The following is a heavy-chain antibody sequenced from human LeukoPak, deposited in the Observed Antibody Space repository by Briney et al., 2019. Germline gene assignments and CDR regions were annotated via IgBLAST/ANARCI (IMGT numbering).Heavy chain of an antibody. D-gene: IGHD1-26*01. CDR1: GLTFSSYS. Sequence: GGSLRLSCAASGLTFSSYSMNWVRQAPGKGLEGVAYMSSFSGTIYYADSGKGRFTISRDDAKNCLYLQMNSLRDEDTAVYYCARDLQWELPRGDALDIWGQGTMVTVSS. J-gene: IGHJ3*02. CDR3: ARDLQWELPRGDALDI. CDR2: MSSFSGTI. V-gene: IGHV3-48*02.